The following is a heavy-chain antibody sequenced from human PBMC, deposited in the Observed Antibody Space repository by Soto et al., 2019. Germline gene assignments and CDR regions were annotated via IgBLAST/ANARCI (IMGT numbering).Heavy chain of an antibody. CDR1: GFTFSSYG. CDR3: AKSIGLLSGCYYGMDV. Sequence: QVQLLESGGGVVQPGRSLRLSCAASGFTFSSYGMHWVRQAPGKGLEWVAVISYDGSNKYYADSVKGRFTISRDNSKNTLYLQMNSLRAEDTAVYYCAKSIGLLSGCYYGMDVWGQGTTVTVSS. D-gene: IGHD3-10*01. V-gene: IGHV3-30*18. J-gene: IGHJ6*02. CDR2: ISYDGSNK.